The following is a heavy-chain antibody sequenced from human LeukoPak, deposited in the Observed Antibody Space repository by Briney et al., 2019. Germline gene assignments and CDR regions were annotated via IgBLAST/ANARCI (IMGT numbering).Heavy chain of an antibody. Sequence: SETLSLTCSVSGGSISSNYWSWFRQPPGKGLEWIGYIYYSGSTTYNPPLKSRVTISVDTSKTQFSLKLTSVTAADTAVYYCAKYRSTSGYVDSWGQGTLVTVSS. V-gene: IGHV4-59*08. J-gene: IGHJ4*02. CDR2: IYYSGST. CDR3: AKYRSTSGYVDS. D-gene: IGHD3-22*01. CDR1: GGSISSNY.